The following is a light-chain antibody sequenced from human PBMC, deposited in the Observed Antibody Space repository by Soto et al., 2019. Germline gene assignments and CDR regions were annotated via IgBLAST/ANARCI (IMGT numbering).Light chain of an antibody. CDR3: QKYNSAPQT. V-gene: IGKV1-27*01. CDR2: AAS. Sequence: DIQITQSPSSLSASVGDRVTITCRASQGISYYLAWYQQKPGKVPKLLIYAASTLQSGVPSRFSGSGSGTDFTLTISSLQPEDVATYYCQKYNSAPQTFGQGTKVDIK. CDR1: QGISYY. J-gene: IGKJ1*01.